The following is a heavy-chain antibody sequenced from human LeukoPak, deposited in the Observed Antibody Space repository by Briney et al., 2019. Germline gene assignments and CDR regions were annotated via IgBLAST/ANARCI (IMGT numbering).Heavy chain of an antibody. CDR3: AGDRGSSALDY. Sequence: SETLSLTCTVSGGSISSYYWSWIRQPPGKGLEWIGYIYYSGSTNYNPSLKSRVTISVDTSKNQFSLKLSSVTAADTAVYYCAGDRGSSALDYWGQGTLVTVSS. D-gene: IGHD1-26*01. CDR2: IYYSGST. V-gene: IGHV4-59*01. CDR1: GGSISSYY. J-gene: IGHJ4*02.